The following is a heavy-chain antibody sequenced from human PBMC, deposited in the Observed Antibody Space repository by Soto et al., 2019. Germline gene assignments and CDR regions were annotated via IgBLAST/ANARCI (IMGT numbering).Heavy chain of an antibody. J-gene: IGHJ4*02. CDR3: ARDRIYSSSWYPAPFDY. Sequence: GGSLRLSCAASGFTFSSYWMSWVRQAPGKGLEWVANIKQDGSEKYYVDSVKGRFTISRDNAKNSLYLQMNSLRAEDTAVYYCARDRIYSSSWYPAPFDYWGQGTRVTVSS. CDR2: IKQDGSEK. V-gene: IGHV3-7*01. D-gene: IGHD6-13*01. CDR1: GFTFSSYW.